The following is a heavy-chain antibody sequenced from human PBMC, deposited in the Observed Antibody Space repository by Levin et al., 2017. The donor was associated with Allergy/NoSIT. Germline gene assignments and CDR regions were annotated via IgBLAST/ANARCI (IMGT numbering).Heavy chain of an antibody. CDR1: GFSFSTHG. V-gene: IGHV3-23*02. CDR3: ASLGTGTCYNSVYN. CDR2: SCGSGDDT. D-gene: IGHD2-8*02. Sequence: PGGSLRLSCVVSGFSFSTHGMSWVRQAQGKGMEWVSASCGSGDDTHYEDSVKGRFTISRDYSKNTLYLHMKSLRAEDSAIYYCASLGTGTCYNSVYNWGQGTQVTVSS. J-gene: IGHJ4*02.